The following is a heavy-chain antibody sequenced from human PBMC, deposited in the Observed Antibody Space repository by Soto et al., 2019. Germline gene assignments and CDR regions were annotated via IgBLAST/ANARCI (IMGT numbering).Heavy chain of an antibody. D-gene: IGHD3-3*01. Sequence: EAQLVESGGGLVQPGRSLRLSCAGSGFIFDDFAIHWVRQAPGKGLEWVSGISWNSDSIGYADSVKGRFTISRDNTKNALYLQMNSLRVEDTALYYCTKVGGLYDFWSGPLHFDLLGQGTLVTVSS. CDR3: TKVGGLYDFWSGPLHFDL. CDR2: ISWNSDSI. CDR1: GFIFDDFA. V-gene: IGHV3-9*01. J-gene: IGHJ4*02.